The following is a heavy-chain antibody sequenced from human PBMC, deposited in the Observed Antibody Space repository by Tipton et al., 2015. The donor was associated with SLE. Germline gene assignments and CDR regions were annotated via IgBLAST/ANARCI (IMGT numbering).Heavy chain of an antibody. CDR3: VKWDYYGMDV. Sequence: TLSLTCTVSAVSISSSSYYWGWIRQPPGKGLEWIGSIYHSGSTNYNPSLKSRVTISVDTSKNQFSLKLSSVTAADTAVYYCVKWDYYGMDVWGQGTTVTVSS. D-gene: IGHD1-26*01. V-gene: IGHV4-39*07. CDR1: AVSISSSSYY. J-gene: IGHJ6*02. CDR2: IYHSGST.